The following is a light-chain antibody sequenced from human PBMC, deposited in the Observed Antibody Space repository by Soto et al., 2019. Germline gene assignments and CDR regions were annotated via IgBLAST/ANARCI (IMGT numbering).Light chain of an antibody. CDR3: QQYGSSSGWT. CDR2: GAS. Sequence: EIVLTQSPGTLSLSPGERATLSCRASRRVSSNYLAWYQQKPGQGPRLLIYGASNRATGIPDRFSGSGSGTDFTLTISRLEPEDFAMYYCQQYGSSSGWTFXQGTKVDIK. J-gene: IGKJ1*01. CDR1: RRVSSNY. V-gene: IGKV3-20*01.